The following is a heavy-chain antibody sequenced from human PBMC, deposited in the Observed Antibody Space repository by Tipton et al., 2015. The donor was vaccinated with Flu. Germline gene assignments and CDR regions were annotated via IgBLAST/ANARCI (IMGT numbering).Heavy chain of an antibody. CDR3: ARSVVPAAIDY. J-gene: IGHJ4*02. V-gene: IGHV3-66*01. CDR1: GFNFNTYA. CDR2: IYRGDRI. Sequence: SLRLSCAASGFNFNTYAFNWVRQAPGKGLEWVAVIYRGDRIKYADSVKGRFTTSRDNSKNTLHLQMNSLRAEDTAVYYCARSVVPAAIDYWGQGTLVTVSS. D-gene: IGHD2-2*01.